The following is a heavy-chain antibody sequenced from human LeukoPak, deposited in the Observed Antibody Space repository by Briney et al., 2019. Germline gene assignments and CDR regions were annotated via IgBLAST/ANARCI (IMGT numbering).Heavy chain of an antibody. J-gene: IGHJ4*02. CDR2: IYYSGST. CDR3: ARDSSGVGLLDY. D-gene: IGHD6-25*01. CDR1: GGSISSYY. Sequence: SETLSLTCTVSGGSISSYYCSWIRQPPGKGLEWIGYIYYSGSTNYNPSLKSRVTISVDTSKNQFSLKLSSVTAADTAVYYCARDSSGVGLLDYWGQGTLVTVSS. V-gene: IGHV4-59*01.